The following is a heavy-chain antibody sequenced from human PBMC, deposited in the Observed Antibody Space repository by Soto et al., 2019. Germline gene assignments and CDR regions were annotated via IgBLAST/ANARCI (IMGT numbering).Heavy chain of an antibody. V-gene: IGHV4-30-4*01. J-gene: IGHJ4*02. CDR3: ATYYDSSGPTFDY. D-gene: IGHD3-22*01. CDR2: IYYTGTT. CDR1: GGSISTGDHY. Sequence: SETLSLTCTVSGGSISTGDHYWSWIRQPPGKGLEWIAYIYYTGTTYYNPSLESRVTMAVDTSKNQFSLKLSSVTATDTAVYYCATYYDSSGPTFDYWGQGTQVTVSS.